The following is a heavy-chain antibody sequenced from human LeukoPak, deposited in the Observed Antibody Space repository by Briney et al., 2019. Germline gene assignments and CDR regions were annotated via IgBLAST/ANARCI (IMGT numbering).Heavy chain of an antibody. J-gene: IGHJ4*02. CDR1: GGSISSSSYY. V-gene: IGHV4-39*07. Sequence: PSETLSLTCTVSGGSISSSSYYWGWIRQPPGKGLEWIGSIYYSGSTYYNPSLKSRVTISVDTSKNQFSLKLSSVTAADTAVYYCARFNSRSYQHYFDYWGQGTLVTVSS. CDR2: IYYSGST. D-gene: IGHD1-26*01. CDR3: ARFNSRSYQHYFDY.